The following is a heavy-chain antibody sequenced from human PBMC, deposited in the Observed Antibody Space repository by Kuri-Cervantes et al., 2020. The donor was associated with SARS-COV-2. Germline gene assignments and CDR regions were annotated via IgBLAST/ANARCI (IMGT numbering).Heavy chain of an antibody. CDR3: ASGYSYGPAFDI. V-gene: IGHV4-61*05. Sequence: SETLSLTCTVSGGSISSSSYYWGWIRQPPGKGLEWIGYIYYSGSTNYNPSLKSRVTISVDTSKNQFSLKLSSVTAADTAVYYCASGYSYGPAFDIWGQGTMVTVSS. D-gene: IGHD5-18*01. CDR2: IYYSGST. J-gene: IGHJ3*02. CDR1: GGSISSSSYY.